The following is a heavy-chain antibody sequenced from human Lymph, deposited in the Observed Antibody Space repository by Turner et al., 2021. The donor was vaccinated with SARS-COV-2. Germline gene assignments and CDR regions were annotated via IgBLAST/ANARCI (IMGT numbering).Heavy chain of an antibody. CDR3: AREALLDSSGSFDY. Sequence: QLQLQQWAAVLLKPSETPSPTCVVYGGSFSSYYWSWLRQPPGKGLEWIGGNNRSGSTNYNPSLKSRVTISVDTSKNQFSLKLSSVTAADTAVYYCAREALLDSSGSFDYWGQGTLVTVSS. D-gene: IGHD6-19*01. J-gene: IGHJ4*02. CDR1: GGSFSSYY. V-gene: IGHV4-34*01. CDR2: NNRSGST.